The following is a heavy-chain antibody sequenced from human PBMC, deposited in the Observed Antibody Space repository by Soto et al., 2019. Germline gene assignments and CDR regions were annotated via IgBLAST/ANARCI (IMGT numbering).Heavy chain of an antibody. J-gene: IGHJ4*02. D-gene: IGHD3-3*01. Sequence: KPSETLSLTCAVHGGSFSGYYWSWIRQPPGKGLEWIGEINHSGSTNYNPSLKSRVTISVDTSKNQFSLKLSSVTAADTAVYYCASLYYDFWSGSRKPPMYWGQGTLVTVSS. CDR3: ASLYYDFWSGSRKPPMY. V-gene: IGHV4-34*01. CDR2: INHSGST. CDR1: GGSFSGYY.